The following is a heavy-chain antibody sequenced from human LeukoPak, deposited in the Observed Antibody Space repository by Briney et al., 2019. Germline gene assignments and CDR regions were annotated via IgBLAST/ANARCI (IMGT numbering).Heavy chain of an antibody. CDR2: ISWNSGSI. D-gene: IGHD6-13*01. J-gene: IGHJ4*02. Sequence: GRSLRLSCAASGFTFDDYAMHWVRQAPGKGLEWVSGISWNSGSIGYADSVKGRFTISRDNAKNSLYLQMNSLRAEDTALYYCAKDLYSSSWYYFDYWGQGTLVTVSS. CDR1: GFTFDDYA. V-gene: IGHV3-9*01. CDR3: AKDLYSSSWYYFDY.